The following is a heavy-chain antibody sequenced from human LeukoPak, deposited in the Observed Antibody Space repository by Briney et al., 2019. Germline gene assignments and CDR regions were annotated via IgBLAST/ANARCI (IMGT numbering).Heavy chain of an antibody. CDR1: GFTFSDYY. J-gene: IGHJ3*02. Sequence: GGSLRLSCAASGFTFSDYYMSWIRQAPGKGLEWVSAISGSGGSTYYADSVKGRFTISRDNSKNTLYLQMNSLRAEDTAVYYCAKDAGLRWAENAFDIWGQGTMVTVSS. V-gene: IGHV3-23*01. CDR3: AKDAGLRWAENAFDI. CDR2: ISGSGGST. D-gene: IGHD4-23*01.